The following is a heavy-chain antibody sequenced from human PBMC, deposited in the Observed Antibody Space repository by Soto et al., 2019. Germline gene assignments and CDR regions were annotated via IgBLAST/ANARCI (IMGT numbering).Heavy chain of an antibody. CDR2: TYYRSKWYN. D-gene: IGHD2-2*02. CDR3: ARERYCSSTSCYTGGYYYYGMDV. V-gene: IGHV6-1*01. Sequence: SQTLSLTCAISGDSVSSNSAALNWIRQSPSRGLEWLGRTYYRSKWYNDYAVSVKSRITINPDTSKNQFSLQLNSVTPEDTAVYYCARERYCSSTSCYTGGYYYYGMDVWGQGTTVTVSS. CDR1: GDSVSSNSAA. J-gene: IGHJ6*02.